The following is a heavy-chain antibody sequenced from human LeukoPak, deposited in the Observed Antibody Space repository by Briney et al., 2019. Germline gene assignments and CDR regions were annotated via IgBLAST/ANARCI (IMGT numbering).Heavy chain of an antibody. CDR1: GDSITSFY. CDR3: ARAISAWSYFYYMDV. V-gene: IGHV4-59*01. D-gene: IGHD6-19*01. CDR2: FYYSRGT. J-gene: IGHJ6*03. Sequence: SETLSLTCTVSGDSITSFYWSWIRQSPGKGLEWIGYFYYSRGTTYNPSLRSRATISADTSQNQFSLKLRSVTAADTAVYYCARAISAWSYFYYMDVWGKGTTATVSS.